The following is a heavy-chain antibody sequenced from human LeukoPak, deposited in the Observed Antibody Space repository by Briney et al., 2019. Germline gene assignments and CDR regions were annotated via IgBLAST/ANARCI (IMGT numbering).Heavy chain of an antibody. V-gene: IGHV3-21*01. CDR3: ARDPPYSDSSGYYYDY. Sequence: GGSLRLSCAASGFTFSSYAMSWVRQAPGEGLEWVSSISGSSIYIYYADSVKGRFTISRDNAKNSLYLQMNSLRAEDTAVYYCARDPPYSDSSGYYYDYWGQGTLVTVSS. CDR2: ISGSSIYI. J-gene: IGHJ4*02. D-gene: IGHD3-22*01. CDR1: GFTFSSYA.